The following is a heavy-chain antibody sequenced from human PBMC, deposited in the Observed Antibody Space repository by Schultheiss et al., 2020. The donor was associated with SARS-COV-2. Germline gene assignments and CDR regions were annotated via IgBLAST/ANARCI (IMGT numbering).Heavy chain of an antibody. CDR1: GFTFSSYA. CDR2: ISGSGGST. J-gene: IGHJ4*02. D-gene: IGHD1-26*01. CDR3: ARVRGSYTPWYYFDY. V-gene: IGHV3-23*01. Sequence: GGSLRLSCAASGFTFSSYAMSWVRQAPGKGLEWVSAISGSGGSTYYADSVKGRFTISRDNSKNTLYLQMNSLRAEDTAVYYCARVRGSYTPWYYFDYWGQGTLVTVSS.